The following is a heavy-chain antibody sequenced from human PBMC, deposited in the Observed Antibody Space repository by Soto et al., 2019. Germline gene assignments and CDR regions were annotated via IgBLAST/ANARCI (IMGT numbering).Heavy chain of an antibody. CDR3: RGYQLPNSWFDP. V-gene: IGHV3-21*04. CDR2: ISSSGSTI. Sequence: PGGSLRLSCAASGFTFSSYSMNWVRQAPGKGLEWVSSISSSGSTIYYADSVKGRFTISRDNAKNSLYLQMNSLRAEDTAVYYCRGYQLPNSWFDPWGQGTLVTVSS. J-gene: IGHJ5*02. D-gene: IGHD2-2*01. CDR1: GFTFSSYS.